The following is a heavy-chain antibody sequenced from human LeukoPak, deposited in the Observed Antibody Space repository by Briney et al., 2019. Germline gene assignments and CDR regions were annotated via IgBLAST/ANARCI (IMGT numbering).Heavy chain of an antibody. CDR1: GGSISSYY. Sequence: SETLSLTCTVSGGSISSYYWSWIRQPPGKGLEWIGYIYYSGSTNYNPSLKSRVTISVDTSKNQFSLKLSSVTAADTAVYYCARGGYCSSTSCPIGVYYYYYYGMDVWGQGTTVTVSS. D-gene: IGHD2-2*01. V-gene: IGHV4-59*12. CDR2: IYYSGST. CDR3: ARGGYCSSTSCPIGVYYYYYYGMDV. J-gene: IGHJ6*02.